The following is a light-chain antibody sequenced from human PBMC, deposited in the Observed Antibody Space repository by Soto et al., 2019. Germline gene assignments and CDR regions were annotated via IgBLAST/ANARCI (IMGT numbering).Light chain of an antibody. J-gene: IGKJ1*01. CDR3: LQYNDWPRA. CDR1: QGVSSN. CDR2: DAS. V-gene: IGKV3D-15*01. Sequence: EILMTQSPASLSVSPGERAALSCRASQGVSSNLAWYQQKPGQAPRLLIYDASMRATGIPARFSGSGSGTEFTLTISSLQSEDFAVYYCLQYNDWPRAFGQGTKVEIK.